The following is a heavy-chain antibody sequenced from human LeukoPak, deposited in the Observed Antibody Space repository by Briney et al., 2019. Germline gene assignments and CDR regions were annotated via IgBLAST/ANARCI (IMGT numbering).Heavy chain of an antibody. CDR1: GFTFSRYD. V-gene: IGHV3-30*02. J-gene: IGHJ4*02. D-gene: IGHD2-21*01. CDR3: ATEERCIVTNCATTFDY. CDR2: VRFDGRET. Sequence: GGSLRLSCEASGFTFSRYDMHWVRQAPGKGLEWLAFVRFDGRETFYADSVQGRFTISRDNSNNILYLQMYSLRPEDMAMYYCATEERCIVTNCATTFDYWGQGTLVTVSS.